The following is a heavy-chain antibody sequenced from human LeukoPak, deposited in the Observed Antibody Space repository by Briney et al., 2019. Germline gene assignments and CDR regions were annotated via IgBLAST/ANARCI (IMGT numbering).Heavy chain of an antibody. CDR2: ITGRTSTI. V-gene: IGHV3-48*01. CDR3: ARVSGGMANFDY. CDR1: GFTFSPYS. J-gene: IGHJ4*02. D-gene: IGHD3-3*01. Sequence: GSLSLSSVVSGFTFSPYSMNWVRPAPGKGLEWVAYITGRTSTIYYADSVYGRFTISRDNAKNSLYLQMNSLRAEDTAVYYCARVSGGMANFDYWGQGTLVTVCS.